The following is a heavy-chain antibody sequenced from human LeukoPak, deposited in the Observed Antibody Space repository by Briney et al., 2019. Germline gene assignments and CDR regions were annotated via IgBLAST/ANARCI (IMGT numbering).Heavy chain of an antibody. J-gene: IGHJ5*02. Sequence: SETLSLTCTVSSGSIRNSNYYWGWIRQPPGKGLEWIGSIHYSGSTYYNPSLKSRVTISVDTSKNQFSLKLSSVTAADTAVYYCARVTYYYGSGIEWWFDPWGQGTLVTVSS. CDR2: IHYSGST. CDR1: SGSIRNSNYY. CDR3: ARVTYYYGSGIEWWFDP. D-gene: IGHD3-10*01. V-gene: IGHV4-39*07.